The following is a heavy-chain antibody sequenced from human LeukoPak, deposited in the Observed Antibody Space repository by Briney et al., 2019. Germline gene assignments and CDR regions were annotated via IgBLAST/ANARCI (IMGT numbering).Heavy chain of an antibody. V-gene: IGHV4-59*01. D-gene: IGHD5-18*01. J-gene: IGHJ4*02. CDR2: IYYSGST. CDR3: ARVKVDTAMANYFDY. Sequence: SETLSLTCTVSGVSISSYYWSWIRQPPGKGLEWIGYIYYSGSTNYNPSLKSRVTISVDTSKNQFSLKLSSVTAADTAVYYCARVKVDTAMANYFDYWGQGTLVTVSS. CDR1: GVSISSYY.